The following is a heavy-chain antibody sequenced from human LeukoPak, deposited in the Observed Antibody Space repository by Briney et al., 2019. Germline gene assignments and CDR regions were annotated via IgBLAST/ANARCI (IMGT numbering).Heavy chain of an antibody. CDR1: GFTFCTYA. D-gene: IGHD3-22*01. V-gene: IGHV3-23*01. CDR3: AKSGSNSYYYLFDY. CDR2: ISGSCGST. Sequence: GGSLRLSCAASGFTFCTYAMSWVRQAPGKGLEWISAISGSCGSTYYADSVKGRFTISRDSSKSTLYLQMNSLRVEDTAVYYCAKSGSNSYYYLFDYWGQGTLVTVSS. J-gene: IGHJ4*02.